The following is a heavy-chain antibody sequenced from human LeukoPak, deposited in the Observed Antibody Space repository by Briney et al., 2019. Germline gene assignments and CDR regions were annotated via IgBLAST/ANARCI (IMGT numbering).Heavy chain of an antibody. CDR3: ARGRPDILTGYRFDP. J-gene: IGHJ5*02. CDR2: IYPHNGNT. CDR1: GYTFTSYG. Sequence: ASVKVSCKASGYTFTSYGISWVRQAPGQGLEWLGWIYPHNGNTNYAQKLQDRVSMTTATSTSTAYMELRGLRSDDTAVYYCARGRPDILTGYRFDPWGQGTLVTVSS. V-gene: IGHV1-18*01. D-gene: IGHD3-9*01.